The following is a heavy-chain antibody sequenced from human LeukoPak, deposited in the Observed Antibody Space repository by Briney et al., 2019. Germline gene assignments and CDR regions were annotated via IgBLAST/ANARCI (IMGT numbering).Heavy chain of an antibody. D-gene: IGHD3-22*01. J-gene: IGHJ4*02. CDR1: GGSISSSSYY. CDR3: AKDGINYYDISGYDI. V-gene: IGHV4-61*01. Sequence: SETLSLTCTVSGGSISSSSYYWGWLRQSPGKGLEWIGYIYYSGSTNYNPSLKSRVTISVDTSKNQFSLKLSSVTAADTAVYYCAKDGINYYDISGYDIWGQGTLVTVSS. CDR2: IYYSGST.